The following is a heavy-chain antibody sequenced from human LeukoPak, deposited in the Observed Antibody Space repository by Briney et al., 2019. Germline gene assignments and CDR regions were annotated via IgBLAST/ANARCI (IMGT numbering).Heavy chain of an antibody. D-gene: IGHD6-6*01. CDR1: GGSISSSTYY. V-gene: IGHV4-39*01. J-gene: IGHJ4*02. CDR2: IFDSGYT. Sequence: SETLSLTCTVSGGSISSSTYYWGWIRQPPGKGLEWIGSIFDSGYTYYNASLKSRVTMSIDTSKNQFSLKLTSVTAADAAVYYCARPRESQRSSSPFDYWGQGMLVTVSS. CDR3: ARPRESQRSSSPFDY.